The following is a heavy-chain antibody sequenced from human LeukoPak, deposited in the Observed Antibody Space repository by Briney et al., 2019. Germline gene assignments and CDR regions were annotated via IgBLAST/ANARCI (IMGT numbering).Heavy chain of an antibody. CDR1: GFTFSSYG. CDR2: ISSSSSYI. D-gene: IGHD5-24*01. V-gene: IGHV3-21*01. Sequence: GGSLRLSCAASGFTFSSYGMHWIRQAPGKGLEWVSSISSSSSYIYYADSVKGRLTISRDNAKNSLYLQMNSLRAEDTAVYYCARARASYNPFDDWGQGTLVTVSS. J-gene: IGHJ4*02. CDR3: ARARASYNPFDD.